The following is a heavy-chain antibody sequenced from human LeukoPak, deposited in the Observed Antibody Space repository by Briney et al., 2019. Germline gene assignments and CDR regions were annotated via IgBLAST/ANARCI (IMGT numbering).Heavy chain of an antibody. D-gene: IGHD5/OR15-5a*01. CDR1: GFTFSNSA. Sequence: GGSLRLSCAASGFTFSNSAMNWVRQAPGKGLEWVSSINDVGSHIYYADSVRGRFTISRDNAKTSVYLQMNNLRPEDTAVYYCARDATYYLRYGYFDCWGHGTLATVSS. CDR2: INDVGSHI. CDR3: ARDATYYLRYGYFDC. J-gene: IGHJ4*01. V-gene: IGHV3-21*01.